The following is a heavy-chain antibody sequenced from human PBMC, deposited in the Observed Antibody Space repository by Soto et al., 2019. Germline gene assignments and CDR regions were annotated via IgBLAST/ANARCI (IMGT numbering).Heavy chain of an antibody. CDR2: MHYGGST. D-gene: IGHD2-2*01. CDR1: GGSITRRNYY. V-gene: IGHV4-39*01. Sequence: SETLSLTCSVSGGSITRRNYYWGWIRQSPGKGLEWIASMHYGGSTFYKASLRSRASIFADTSKNQLSLNLRSVTTADTAVYYCARLHGYCISSSCHGHYAMDAWGQGTTVTVSS. CDR3: ARLHGYCISSSCHGHYAMDA. J-gene: IGHJ6*02.